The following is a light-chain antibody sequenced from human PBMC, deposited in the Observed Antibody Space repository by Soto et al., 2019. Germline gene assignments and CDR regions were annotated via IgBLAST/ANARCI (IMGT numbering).Light chain of an antibody. Sequence: DIQVTQSPSTLSASVGDRVTITCRASQSISSWLAWYQQKPGKAPKPLIYDASSLESGVPSRFSGSGSGTEFTLTISSLQPDDFATYYCQQYNSYSPAFGQGTKVDIK. CDR1: QSISSW. J-gene: IGKJ1*01. CDR3: QQYNSYSPA. V-gene: IGKV1-5*01. CDR2: DAS.